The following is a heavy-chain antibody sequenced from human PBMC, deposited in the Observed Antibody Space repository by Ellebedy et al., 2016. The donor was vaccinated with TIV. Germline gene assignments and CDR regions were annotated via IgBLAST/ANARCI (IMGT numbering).Heavy chain of an antibody. D-gene: IGHD6-13*01. CDR2: IYHIGGT. V-gene: IGHV4-38-2*02. Sequence: SETLSLTCTVSNYSISSGSYWGWIRQPPGKGLEWIGSIYHIGGTYYNPSLRGRVTISVDTSKNQFSLKLSSVTAADTAVYYCARHAVAAPPWFDPWGQGTLVTVSS. J-gene: IGHJ5*02. CDR3: ARHAVAAPPWFDP. CDR1: NYSISSGSY.